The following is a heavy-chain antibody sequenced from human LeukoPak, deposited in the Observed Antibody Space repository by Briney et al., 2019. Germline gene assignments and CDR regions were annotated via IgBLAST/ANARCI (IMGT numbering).Heavy chain of an antibody. J-gene: IGHJ5*02. CDR2: ISSSSSYI. Sequence: GGSLRLSCAASGFTFSSYSMNWVRQAPGKGLEWVSSISSSSSYIYYADSVKGRFTISRDNAKNSLYLQMNSLRAEDTAVYYCARDGNYYDGSGYLKFDPWGQGTLVTVSS. CDR3: ARDGNYYDGSGYLKFDP. CDR1: GFTFSSYS. D-gene: IGHD3-22*01. V-gene: IGHV3-21*01.